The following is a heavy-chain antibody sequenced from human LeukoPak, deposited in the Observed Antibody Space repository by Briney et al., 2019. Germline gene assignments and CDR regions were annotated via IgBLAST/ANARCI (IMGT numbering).Heavy chain of an antibody. CDR2: ISYDGSNK. V-gene: IGHV3-30*18. CDR1: GFTFSSYG. J-gene: IGHJ6*02. Sequence: VVQPGRSLRLSCAASGFTFSSYGMHWVRQAPGKGLEWVAVISYDGSNKYYADSVKGRFTISRDNSKNTLYLQMNSLRAEDTAVYYCAKDQRVVTANPYYYYGMDVWGQGTTVTVSS. CDR3: AKDQRVVTANPYYYYGMDV. D-gene: IGHD2-21*02.